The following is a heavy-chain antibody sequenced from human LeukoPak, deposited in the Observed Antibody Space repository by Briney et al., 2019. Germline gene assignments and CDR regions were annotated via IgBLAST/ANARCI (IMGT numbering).Heavy chain of an antibody. J-gene: IGHJ4*02. V-gene: IGHV3-21*01. D-gene: IGHD5-18*01. CDR2: ISSSSSHI. CDR1: GFTFSNYN. CDR3: ARGGGYTYGLPLDY. Sequence: KPGGSLRLSCAASGFTFSNYNMNWVRQAPGKGLEWVSSISSSSSHIFYADSVKGRFTISRDNAKNSLNLQMNSLRAEDTAVYYCARGGGYTYGLPLDYWGQRTLVTVSS.